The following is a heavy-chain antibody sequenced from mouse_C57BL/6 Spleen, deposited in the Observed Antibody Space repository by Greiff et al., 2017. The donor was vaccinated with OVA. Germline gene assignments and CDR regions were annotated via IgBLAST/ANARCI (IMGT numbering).Heavy chain of an antibody. D-gene: IGHD2-3*01. CDR1: GYTFTDYY. J-gene: IGHJ1*03. Sequence: EVKLQQSGPELVKPGASVKISCKASGYTFTDYYLNWVKQSHGKSLEWIGDINPNNGGTSYNQKCKGKATLTVDKSSSSTYMELRSLTSEDSAVYYCARGGPMMVTNYWYFDVWGTGTTVTVSS. CDR3: ARGGPMMVTNYWYFDV. V-gene: IGHV1-26*01. CDR2: INPNNGGT.